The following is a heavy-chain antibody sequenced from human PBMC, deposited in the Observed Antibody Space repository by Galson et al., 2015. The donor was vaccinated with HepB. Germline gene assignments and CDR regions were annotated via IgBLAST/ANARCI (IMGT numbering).Heavy chain of an antibody. J-gene: IGHJ4*02. D-gene: IGHD1-26*01. CDR1: GFTANIYG. Sequence: SLRLSCAASGFTANIYGMNWVRQAPGRGLEGVSGSGGNGDRTYDADSVKGRLTISRDNSKNTLYLQMISLRAEDMAIYYCARAPGRVGPFDFWGRGTLVTVSS. CDR2: SGGNGDRT. V-gene: IGHV3-23*01. CDR3: ARAPGRVGPFDF.